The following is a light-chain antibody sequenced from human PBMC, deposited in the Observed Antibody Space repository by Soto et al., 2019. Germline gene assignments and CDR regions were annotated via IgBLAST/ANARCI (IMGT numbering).Light chain of an antibody. Sequence: AIRMTQSTSSFSASTGDRVTITCRASQGMSSYLAWYQQKPGKAPKLLIYAASTLQSGVPSRFSGSGSGTDFTLTISCLQSEDFATYYCQQYYSYPRTFGQGTKVEIK. J-gene: IGKJ1*01. CDR1: QGMSSY. CDR2: AAS. CDR3: QQYYSYPRT. V-gene: IGKV1-8*01.